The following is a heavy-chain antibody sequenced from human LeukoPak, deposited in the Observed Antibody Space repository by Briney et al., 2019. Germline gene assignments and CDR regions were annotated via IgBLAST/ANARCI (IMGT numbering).Heavy chain of an antibody. V-gene: IGHV1-8*01. CDR1: GYTYTTYD. Sequence: GASVKVSCKASGYTYTTYDINWVRQATGQGLEWMGWMNPNSGNTGYAQKFQGRVTMTRNTSMSTAYMELSSLRSEDTAVYYCARANYYGSGKKDLDYWGQGTLVTVSS. D-gene: IGHD3-10*01. CDR2: MNPNSGNT. CDR3: ARANYYGSGKKDLDY. J-gene: IGHJ4*02.